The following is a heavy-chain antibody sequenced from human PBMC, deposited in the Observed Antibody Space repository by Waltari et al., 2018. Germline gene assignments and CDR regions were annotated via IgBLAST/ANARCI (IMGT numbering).Heavy chain of an antibody. CDR2: INTDGSST. CDR3: ARDGGGNGYIHY. J-gene: IGHJ4*02. Sequence: EVQLVESGGGLVQPGGSLRLSCEASGFTFSSSYMHWVRQAPGKGLVWVSRINTDGSSTNYADSVKGRLTISRDNGKNTLYLQMNSLRAEDAAVYYCARDGGGNGYIHYWGQGTLVTVSS. CDR1: GFTFSSSY. D-gene: IGHD3-16*01. V-gene: IGHV3-74*01.